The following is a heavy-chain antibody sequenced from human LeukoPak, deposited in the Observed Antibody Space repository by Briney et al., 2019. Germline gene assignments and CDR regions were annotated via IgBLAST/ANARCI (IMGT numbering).Heavy chain of an antibody. D-gene: IGHD4-17*01. CDR3: ARESDGDYVDY. CDR1: RFTFSDYY. CDR2: ISSRGSTI. J-gene: IGHJ4*02. Sequence: GGSLRLSCAASRFTFSDYYMSWIRQAPGKGLEWVSYISSRGSTIYYADSVKGRFTISRDNAKNSLYLQMNSLRAEDTAVYYCARESDGDYVDYRGQGTLVTVSS. V-gene: IGHV3-11*04.